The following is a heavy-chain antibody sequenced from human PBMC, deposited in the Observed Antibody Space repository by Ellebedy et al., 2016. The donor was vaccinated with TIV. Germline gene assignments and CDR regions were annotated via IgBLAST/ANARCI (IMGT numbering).Heavy chain of an antibody. V-gene: IGHV3-74*01. D-gene: IGHD1-14*01. J-gene: IGHJ3*02. CDR2: IHPDGTIT. CDR3: VRGPITGAFDI. CDR1: GFTFIKYW. Sequence: GESLKISCAASGFTFIKYWIHWVREAPGKGLVWVSRIHPDGTITDYADSVKGRFTISRDNAKNTVYLQMSSLRVEDTAIYYCVRGPITGAFDIWGQGTMVTAS.